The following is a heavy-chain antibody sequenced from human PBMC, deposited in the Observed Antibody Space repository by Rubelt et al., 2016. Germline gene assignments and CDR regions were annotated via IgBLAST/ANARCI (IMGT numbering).Heavy chain of an antibody. CDR3: ARGALRGPLDY. CDR1: GGSISSSSHY. CDR2: INHSGST. D-gene: IGHD4-17*01. J-gene: IGHJ4*02. V-gene: IGHV4-39*07. Sequence: QVQLQESGPGLVKPSETLSLTCTVSGGSISSSSHYWGWIRQPPGKGLEWIGEINHSGSTNYNPSLKSRVTISVYTSKNQFSLKLSSVTAADTAVYYCARGALRGPLDYWGQGTLVTVSS.